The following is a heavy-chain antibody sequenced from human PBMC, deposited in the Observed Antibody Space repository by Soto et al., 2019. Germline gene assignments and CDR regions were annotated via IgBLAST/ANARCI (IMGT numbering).Heavy chain of an antibody. CDR2: IIPILGIA. CDR1: GGTFSSYT. V-gene: IGHV1-69*02. CDR3: ARVAAWELLGSFDY. J-gene: IGHJ4*02. D-gene: IGHD1-26*01. Sequence: QVQLVQSGAEVKKPGSSVKVSCKASGGTFSSYTISWVRQAPGQGLEWMGRIIPILGIANYAQKFQGRVTITGDKSTSTAYMELSSLRSEDTAVYYCARVAAWELLGSFDYWGQGTLVTVSS.